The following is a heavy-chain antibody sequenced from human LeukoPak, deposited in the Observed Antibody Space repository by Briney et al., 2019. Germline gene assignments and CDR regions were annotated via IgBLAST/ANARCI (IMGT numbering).Heavy chain of an antibody. CDR1: VYTFTDYY. V-gene: IGHV1-2*02. CDR2: TNPNSGGT. Sequence: ASVTVSYKASVYTFTDYYIHWVRQAPGQGLEWMGWTNPNSGGTNYARNFQGRVTMTRDTSISTAYMELSRLRSDDTAVYYCARAFSSSWYGPGDCWGQGTLVTVSS. CDR3: ARAFSSSWYGPGDC. J-gene: IGHJ4*02. D-gene: IGHD6-13*01.